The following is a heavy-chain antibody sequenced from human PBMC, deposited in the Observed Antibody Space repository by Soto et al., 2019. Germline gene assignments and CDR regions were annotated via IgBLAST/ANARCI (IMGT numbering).Heavy chain of an antibody. CDR3: AREVQNDEDTAYYYYGMDV. V-gene: IGHV4-30-4*01. CDR2: IYYSGST. D-gene: IGHD5-18*01. CDR1: GGSISSGDYY. J-gene: IGHJ6*02. Sequence: SETLSLTCTVSGGSISSGDYYWSWIRQPPGKGLEWIGYIYYSGSTYYNPSLKSRVTISVDTSKNQFSLKLSSVTAADTAVYYCAREVQNDEDTAYYYYGMDVWGQGTTVT.